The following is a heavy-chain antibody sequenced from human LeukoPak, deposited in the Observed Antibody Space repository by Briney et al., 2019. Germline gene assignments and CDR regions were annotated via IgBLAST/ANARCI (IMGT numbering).Heavy chain of an antibody. V-gene: IGHV4-4*09. CDR3: ARLYYYDSSGYYLGYYYYYMDV. CDR1: GGSISSYY. D-gene: IGHD3-22*01. J-gene: IGHJ6*03. Sequence: SETQSLTCTVSGGSISSYYWSWIRQPPGKGLEWIGYIYTSGSTNYNPSLKSRVTISVDTSKNQFSLKLSSVTAADTAVYYCARLYYYDSSGYYLGYYYYYMDVWGKGTTVTVSS. CDR2: IYTSGST.